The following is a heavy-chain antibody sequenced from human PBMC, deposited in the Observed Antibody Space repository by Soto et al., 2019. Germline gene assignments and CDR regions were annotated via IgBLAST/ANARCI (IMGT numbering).Heavy chain of an antibody. V-gene: IGHV4-34*01. D-gene: IGHD3-3*01. CDR1: GGSFSGYY. CDR2: INHSGST. CDR3: ARGVLSPYDFWSGYYARVNFDY. J-gene: IGHJ4*02. Sequence: SETLSLTCAVYGGSFSGYYWSWIRQPPGKGLEWIGEINHSGSTNYNPSLKSRVTISVDTSKNQFSLELSSVTAADTAVYYCARGVLSPYDFWSGYYARVNFDYWGQGTLVTVSS.